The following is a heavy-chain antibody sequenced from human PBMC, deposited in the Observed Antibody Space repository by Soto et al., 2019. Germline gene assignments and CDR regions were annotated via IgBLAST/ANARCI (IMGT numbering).Heavy chain of an antibody. CDR2: IYYSGPS. CDR1: GGSVSRDSNF. J-gene: IGHJ4*02. Sequence: SETLSLTCTVSGGSVSRDSNFWSWIRQPPGKGLEWIGYIYYSGPSRYNPSLESRVTISIDSSKNQVSLTLTSVTAADTAVYYCARGYSQYAHCGRGTLVTVSS. CDR3: ARGYSQYAH. V-gene: IGHV4-61*01. D-gene: IGHD4-4*01.